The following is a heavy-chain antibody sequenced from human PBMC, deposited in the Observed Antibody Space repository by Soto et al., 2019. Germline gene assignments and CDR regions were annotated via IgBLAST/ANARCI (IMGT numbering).Heavy chain of an antibody. CDR2: IYYSGST. Sequence: SETLSLTCTVSGGSISSYYWSWIRQPPGKGLEWIGYIYYSGSTNYNPSLKSRVTISVDTSKNQFSLKLSSVTAADTAVYYCARSSYYYGSGSLFDYWGQGTLVTVSS. CDR3: ARSSYYYGSGSLFDY. CDR1: GGSISSYY. D-gene: IGHD3-10*01. J-gene: IGHJ4*02. V-gene: IGHV4-59*01.